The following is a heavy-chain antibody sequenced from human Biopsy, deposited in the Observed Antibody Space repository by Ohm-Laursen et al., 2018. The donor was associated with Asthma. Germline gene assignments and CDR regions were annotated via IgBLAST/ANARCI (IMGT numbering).Heavy chain of an antibody. CDR2: IMTAFGTT. V-gene: IGHV1-69*13. Sequence: SVKVSCKASGGSFSNFAFSWVRQAPGQGLEWLGGIMTAFGTTNYAQKFQGRVTITADESTSTAYMEVTSLRSEDTAIYYCARCQVGYSSGWSLLLKKIYYSGMDVWGQGTAVTVSS. CDR1: GGSFSNFA. J-gene: IGHJ6*02. CDR3: ARCQVGYSSGWSLLLKKIYYSGMDV. D-gene: IGHD6-19*01.